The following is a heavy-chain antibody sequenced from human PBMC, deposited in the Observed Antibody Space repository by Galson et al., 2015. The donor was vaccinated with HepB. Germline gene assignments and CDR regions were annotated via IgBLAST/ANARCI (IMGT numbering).Heavy chain of an antibody. CDR2: ISSSSTTI. Sequence: SLRLSCAASTFIFSTYSMNWVRQAPGKGLEWVSYISSSSTTIYYADSVKGRFTISRDNAKNSLYLQMNSLRAEDTAVHYCAKEPMSSGGYNIDYWGQGTLVTVSS. D-gene: IGHD5-24*01. CDR1: TFIFSTYS. J-gene: IGHJ4*02. V-gene: IGHV3-48*04. CDR3: AKEPMSSGGYNIDY.